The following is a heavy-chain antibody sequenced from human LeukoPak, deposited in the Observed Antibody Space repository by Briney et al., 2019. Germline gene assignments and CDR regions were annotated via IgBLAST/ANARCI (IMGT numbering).Heavy chain of an antibody. CDR1: GFTFSNYG. D-gene: IGHD3-16*01. CDR2: ISSSSGTI. J-gene: IGHJ4*02. Sequence: GGSLRLSCAASGFTFSNYGMNWVRQAPGKGLDWVSYISSSSGTIYYADSVKGRFTISRDNAKNSLYLQMNSLRAEDTAVYYCARALGEWENEYYFDYWGQGTLVTVSS. CDR3: ARALGEWENEYYFDY. V-gene: IGHV3-48*04.